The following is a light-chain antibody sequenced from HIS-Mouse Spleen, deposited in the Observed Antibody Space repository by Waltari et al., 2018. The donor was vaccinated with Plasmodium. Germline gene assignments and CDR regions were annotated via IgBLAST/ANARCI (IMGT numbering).Light chain of an antibody. CDR2: EGS. Sequence: QSALTQPASVSGSPGQSITLSCTGTSSDVGVYNLVSYYQQHPGKAPKLMLYEGSKRPSGVSNRFSGSKSGNTASLTISGLQAEDEADYYCCSYAGSSTFVVFGGGTKLTVL. CDR3: CSYAGSSTFVV. V-gene: IGLV2-23*03. J-gene: IGLJ2*01. CDR1: SSDVGVYNL.